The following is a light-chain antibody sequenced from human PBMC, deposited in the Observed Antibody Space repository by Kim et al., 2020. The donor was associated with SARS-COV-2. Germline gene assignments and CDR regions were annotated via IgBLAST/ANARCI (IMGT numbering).Light chain of an antibody. CDR1: QSVSSSY. J-gene: IGKJ2*01. V-gene: IGKV3-20*01. Sequence: EIVLTQSPGTLSLSPGERATLSCRASQSVSSSYLAWYQQKPGRPPWLLIYCASGRATGIPDRFSGSGSGTDFTLTISRLEPEDFAVYYCQKYCNSGYTFGQGTKLEI. CDR2: CAS. CDR3: QKYCNSGYT.